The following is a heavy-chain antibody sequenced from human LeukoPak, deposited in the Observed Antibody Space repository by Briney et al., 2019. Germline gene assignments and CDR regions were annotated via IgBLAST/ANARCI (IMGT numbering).Heavy chain of an antibody. CDR3: ARDGHHGDHHY. CDR1: GGSISSSSYH. Sequence: SETLSLTCTVSGGSISSSSYHWAWIRQPPGKGLEWTGSIYYSGSTSYNPSLKSRVTISVDTSKNQFSLKLTSVTAADTAVYEYARDGHHGDHHYWGQGTLVTVSS. J-gene: IGHJ4*02. CDR2: IYYSGST. V-gene: IGHV4-39*02. D-gene: IGHD2-21*02.